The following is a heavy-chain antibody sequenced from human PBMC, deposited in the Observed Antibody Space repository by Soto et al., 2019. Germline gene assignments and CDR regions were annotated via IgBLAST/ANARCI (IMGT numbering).Heavy chain of an antibody. V-gene: IGHV1-18*01. J-gene: IGHJ4*02. D-gene: IGHD1-1*01. CDR1: GYTFTSYG. Sequence: QVHLVQSGAEVKKPGASVKVSCKCSGYTFTSYGITWVRQAPGQGLEWMGWISAHNDNTDYAQKLQGRVTVTRDTSTSTAYMELRILRSDDTAVYYCARGRYGDYWGQGALVTVSS. CDR2: ISAHNDNT. CDR3: ARGRYGDY.